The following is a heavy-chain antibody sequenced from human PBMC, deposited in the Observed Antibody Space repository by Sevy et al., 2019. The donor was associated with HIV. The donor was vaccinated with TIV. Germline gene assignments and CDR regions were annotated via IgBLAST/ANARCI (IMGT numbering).Heavy chain of an antibody. CDR2: LSFGCGEI. CDR3: AREGCTKPHDY. CDR1: GFTFSKYS. J-gene: IGHJ4*02. Sequence: GGSLRLSCAASGFTFSKYSMSWVRQPPGKGLEWVSTLSFGCGEINYADSVKGRFTISSDNSKSSVYLQMNNLRPEDTAVDYCAREGCTKPHDYWGQGNLVTVSS. V-gene: IGHV3-23*01. D-gene: IGHD2-8*01.